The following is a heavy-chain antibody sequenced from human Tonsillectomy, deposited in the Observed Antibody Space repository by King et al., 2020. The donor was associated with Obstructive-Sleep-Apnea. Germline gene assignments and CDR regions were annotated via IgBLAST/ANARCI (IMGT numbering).Heavy chain of an antibody. Sequence: VQLVESGGGLVKPGGSLRLSCAASGFTFSSYSMNWVRQAPGKGLEWVSSISSSSSYIYYADSVKGRFTISRDNAKNSLYLQMNSLRAEDTAVYYCSRGTVTTYYYHGMVVWRQGTTVTVSS. CDR1: GFTFSSYS. J-gene: IGHJ6*02. D-gene: IGHD4-17*01. CDR3: SRGTVTTYYYHGMVV. CDR2: ISSSSSYI. V-gene: IGHV3-21*01.